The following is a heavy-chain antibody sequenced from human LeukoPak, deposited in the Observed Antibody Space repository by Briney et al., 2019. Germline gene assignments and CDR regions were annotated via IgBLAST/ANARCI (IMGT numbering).Heavy chain of an antibody. Sequence: PSETLSLNCTVSGGSISSYYWSWIRQPPGKGLEWIGYIYYSGSTNYNPSLKSRVTISVDTSKNQFSLKLSSVTAADTAVYYCARVHPSGREGYYYYGMDVWGQGTTVAVSS. J-gene: IGHJ6*02. CDR3: ARVHPSGREGYYYYGMDV. CDR2: IYYSGST. V-gene: IGHV4-59*01. CDR1: GGSISSYY. D-gene: IGHD1-26*01.